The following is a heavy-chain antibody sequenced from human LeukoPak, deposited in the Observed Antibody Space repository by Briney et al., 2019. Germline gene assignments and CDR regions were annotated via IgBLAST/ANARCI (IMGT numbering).Heavy chain of an antibody. Sequence: GGSLRLSCAASGFTFSSYAMSWVHQAPGKGLEWVSAISGSGGSTYYADSVKGRFTISRDNSKNTLYLQMNSLRAEDTAVYYCARAHYDSSGYYRTYYFDYWGQGTLVTVSS. CDR2: ISGSGGST. D-gene: IGHD3-22*01. V-gene: IGHV3-23*01. CDR3: ARAHYDSSGYYRTYYFDY. CDR1: GFTFSSYA. J-gene: IGHJ4*02.